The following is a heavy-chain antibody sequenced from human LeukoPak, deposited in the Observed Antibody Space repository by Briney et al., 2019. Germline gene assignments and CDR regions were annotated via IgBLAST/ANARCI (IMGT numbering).Heavy chain of an antibody. J-gene: IGHJ6*03. V-gene: IGHV3-21*01. CDR1: GFIFSSCG. CDR3: ARDPEVPDYYSYMDV. Sequence: GGSLRLSCTGSGFIFSSCGLFWVRQAPGKGLEWVSAISSGGAYTYYADSVKGRFTISRDNALNSVSLQMNGLRAEDTAIYYCARDPEVPDYYSYMDVWGKGTTVTVSS. CDR2: ISSGGAYT.